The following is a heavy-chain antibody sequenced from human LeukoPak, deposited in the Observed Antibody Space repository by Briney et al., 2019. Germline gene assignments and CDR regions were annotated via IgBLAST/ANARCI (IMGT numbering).Heavy chain of an antibody. CDR1: GGSISSGSYY. CDR2: IYTSGST. Sequence: SETLSLTCTVSGGSISSGSYYWSWVRQPAGKGLEWIGHIYTSGSTNYNPSLKSRVTISVDTSKNQFSLKLSSVTAADTAVYYCASESITIFGVVNAQYYYYYYMDVWGKGTTVTVPS. CDR3: ASESITIFGVVNAQYYYYYYMDV. V-gene: IGHV4-61*09. D-gene: IGHD3-3*01. J-gene: IGHJ6*03.